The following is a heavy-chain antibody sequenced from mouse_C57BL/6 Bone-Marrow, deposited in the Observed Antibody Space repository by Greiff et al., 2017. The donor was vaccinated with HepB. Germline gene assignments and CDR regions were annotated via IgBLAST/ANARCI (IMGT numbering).Heavy chain of an antibody. J-gene: IGHJ3*01. CDR2: ISSGGDYI. CDR3: TRESFYSNSFAY. Sequence: EVMLVESGEGLVKPGGSLKLSCAASGFTFSSYAMSWVRQTPEKRLEWVAYISSGGDYIYYADTVKGRFTISRDNARNTLYLQMSSLKSEDTAMYYCTRESFYSNSFAYWGQGTLVTVSA. V-gene: IGHV5-9-1*02. D-gene: IGHD2-5*01. CDR1: GFTFSSYA.